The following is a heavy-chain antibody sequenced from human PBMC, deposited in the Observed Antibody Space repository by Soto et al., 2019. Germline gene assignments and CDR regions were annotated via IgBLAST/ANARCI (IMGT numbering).Heavy chain of an antibody. J-gene: IGHJ3*02. V-gene: IGHV3-23*01. Sequence: GGSLRLSCAASGFTFSSYAMSWVRQAPGKGLEWVSAISGSGGSTYYADSVKGRFTISRDNSKNTLYLQMNSLRAEDTAVYYCAKVARPMKSTVWLGNAFDIWGQGTMVTVSS. CDR1: GFTFSSYA. CDR3: AKVARPMKSTVWLGNAFDI. D-gene: IGHD6-19*01. CDR2: ISGSGGST.